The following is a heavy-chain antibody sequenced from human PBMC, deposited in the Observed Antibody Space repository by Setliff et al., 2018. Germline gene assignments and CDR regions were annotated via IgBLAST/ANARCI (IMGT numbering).Heavy chain of an antibody. Sequence: TLSLPCNVSGGSISGYYWSWIRQPPGKGLEWIGNIYSSGSIKYNPSLRSRVTISVDTVKNQFSLRLSSLTAADTAVYYCARAPDSGTYYNLYPYYNDVWGKGTTVTVSS. D-gene: IGHD1-26*01. CDR1: GGSISGYY. V-gene: IGHV4-59*08. CDR2: IYSSGSI. CDR3: ARAPDSGTYYNLYPYYNDV. J-gene: IGHJ6*03.